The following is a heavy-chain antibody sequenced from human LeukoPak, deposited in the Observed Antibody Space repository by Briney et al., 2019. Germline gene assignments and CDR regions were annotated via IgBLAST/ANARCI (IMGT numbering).Heavy chain of an antibody. CDR3: ARGQYSSGWYPLNWFDP. J-gene: IGHJ5*02. CDR2: INHSGST. D-gene: IGHD6-19*01. Sequence: SETLSLTCAVYGGSFRGYYWSWIRQPPGKGLEWIGEINHSGSTNYNPSLKSRVTISVDTSKNQFSLKLSSVTAADTAVYYCARGQYSSGWYPLNWFDPWGQGTLVTVSS. CDR1: GGSFRGYY. V-gene: IGHV4-34*01.